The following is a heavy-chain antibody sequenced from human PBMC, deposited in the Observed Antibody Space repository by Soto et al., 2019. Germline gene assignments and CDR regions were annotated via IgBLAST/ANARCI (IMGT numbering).Heavy chain of an antibody. CDR3: AKVASGWLVRDFDY. Sequence: PGGSLRLSCSASGFTINTYTMGWVRLAPGKGLEWVSTIFSGMGNTKYADSVTGRFTISRDNSKNIMYLQMNSLGADDTAVYYCAKVASGWLVRDFDYWGQGTLVTVSS. V-gene: IGHV3-23*05. D-gene: IGHD6-19*01. CDR2: IFSGMGNT. CDR1: GFTINTYT. J-gene: IGHJ4*02.